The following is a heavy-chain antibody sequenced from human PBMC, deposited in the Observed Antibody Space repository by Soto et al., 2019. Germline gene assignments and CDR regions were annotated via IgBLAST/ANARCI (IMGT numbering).Heavy chain of an antibody. Sequence: QVQLQESGPGLVKPSETLSLSCSVSGGSISGHYWSWVRQTPGKGLEWIGYMYYSGSTNYNPSLKSLVTISVDTSKNHFSLTLTSVNAADTAVYYCARGPYYDLIWNYYYMDVWGKGTTVTVSS. J-gene: IGHJ6*03. V-gene: IGHV4-59*08. CDR3: ARGPYYDLIWNYYYMDV. D-gene: IGHD3-16*01. CDR1: GGSISGHY. CDR2: MYYSGST.